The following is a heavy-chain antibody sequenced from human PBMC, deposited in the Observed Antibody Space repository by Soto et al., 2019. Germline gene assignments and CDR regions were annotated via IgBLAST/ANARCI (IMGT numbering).Heavy chain of an antibody. CDR3: NVAWELRRGGYYYGMDV. V-gene: IGHV5-10-1*01. J-gene: IGHJ6*02. CDR1: GYSFTSYW. D-gene: IGHD1-26*01. Sequence: PGESLKIACNGSGYSFTSYWISWVRQMPGKGLEWMGRIDPSDSYTNYSPSFQGHVTISADKSISTAYLQWSSLKASDTAMYYCNVAWELRRGGYYYGMDVWGQGTTVTVSS. CDR2: IDPSDSYT.